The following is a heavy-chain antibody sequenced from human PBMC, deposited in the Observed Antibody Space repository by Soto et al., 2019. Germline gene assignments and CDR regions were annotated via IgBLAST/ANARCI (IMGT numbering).Heavy chain of an antibody. CDR2: IVVGSGNT. Sequence: QMQLVQSGPEVKKPGTSVKVSCKASGFTSTSSAVQWVRQARGQRLEWIGWIVVGSGNTNYAQKFQERVTITRDMSTSTAYMELSSLRSEDTAVYYCAADRVVTAIRHYYYGMDVWGQGTTVTVSS. D-gene: IGHD2-21*02. V-gene: IGHV1-58*01. J-gene: IGHJ6*02. CDR1: GFTSTSSA. CDR3: AADRVVTAIRHYYYGMDV.